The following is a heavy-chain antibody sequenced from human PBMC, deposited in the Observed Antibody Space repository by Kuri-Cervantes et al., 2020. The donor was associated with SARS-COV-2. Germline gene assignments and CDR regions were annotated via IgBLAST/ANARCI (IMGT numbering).Heavy chain of an antibody. D-gene: IGHD2-15*01. CDR2: ISGSGGST. CDR1: GFTFSSYA. J-gene: IGHJ3*02. CDR3: AKAWLVVVAATFAFDI. Sequence: GGSLRLSCAASGFTFSSYAMSWVRQAPGKGLEWVSAISGSGGSTYYADSVKGRFTISRDNSKNTLYLQMNSLRAEDTAVYYCAKAWLVVVAATFAFDIWGQGTMVTVSS. V-gene: IGHV3-23*01.